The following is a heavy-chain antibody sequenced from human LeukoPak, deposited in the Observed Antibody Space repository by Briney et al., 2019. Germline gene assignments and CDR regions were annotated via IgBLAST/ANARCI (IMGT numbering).Heavy chain of an antibody. CDR3: ARNLAGYYYYGMDV. V-gene: IGHV3-48*03. Sequence: GGSLRLSCAASGFTFSSYEMTWVRQAPGKGLEWVSYISPSGRTKYYADSVKGRFTISRDNAKNSLYLQMNSLRAEDTAVYYCARNLAGYYYYGMDVWGQGTTVSVSS. J-gene: IGHJ6*02. CDR1: GFTFSSYE. CDR2: ISPSGRTK.